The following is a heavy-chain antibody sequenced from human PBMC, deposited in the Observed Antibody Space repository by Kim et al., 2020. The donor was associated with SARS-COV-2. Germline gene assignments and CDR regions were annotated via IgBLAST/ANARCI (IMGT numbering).Heavy chain of an antibody. D-gene: IGHD2-2*01. V-gene: IGHV4-34*01. CDR1: GGSFSGYY. CDR2: INHSGST. CDR3: ARRHQLLWLWWFDP. J-gene: IGHJ5*02. Sequence: SETLSLTCAVYGGSFSGYYWSWIRQPPGKGLEWIGEINHSGSTNYNPSLKSRVTISVDTSKNQFSLKLSSVTAADTAVYYCARRHQLLWLWWFDPWGQGTLVTVSS.